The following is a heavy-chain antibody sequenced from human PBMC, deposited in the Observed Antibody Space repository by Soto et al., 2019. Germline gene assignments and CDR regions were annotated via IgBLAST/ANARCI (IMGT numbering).Heavy chain of an antibody. CDR1: GGSISSSSYY. CDR3: ARHPYSSSRYINP. D-gene: IGHD6-13*01. Sequence: QLQLQESGPGLVKPSETLSLTCTVSGGSISSSSYYWGWIRQPPGKGLEWIGSIYYSGSTYYNPSLKSRVTISVDTSKNQFSLKLSSVTAADTAVYYCARHPYSSSRYINPWGQGTLVTVSS. V-gene: IGHV4-39*01. J-gene: IGHJ5*02. CDR2: IYYSGST.